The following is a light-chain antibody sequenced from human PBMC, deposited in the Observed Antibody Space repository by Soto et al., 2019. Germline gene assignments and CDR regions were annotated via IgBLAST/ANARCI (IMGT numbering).Light chain of an antibody. V-gene: IGLV2-18*02. CDR2: EVS. CDR3: CSHSSSNSFV. J-gene: IGLJ1*01. CDR1: SSDVGAYNR. Sequence: QSVRTQPPSGSGSPGQSVTISCTGTSSDVGAYNRVSWYQQSPGTAPKLMIYEVSDRPSGVPDRFSGSKSGNTASLTISGLQAEDEADYYCCSHSSSNSFVFGTGTKVTVL.